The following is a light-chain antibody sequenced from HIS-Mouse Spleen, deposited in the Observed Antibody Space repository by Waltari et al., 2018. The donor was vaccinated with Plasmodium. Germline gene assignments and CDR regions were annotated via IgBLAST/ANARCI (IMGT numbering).Light chain of an antibody. V-gene: IGLV2-8*01. CDR1: SSDVGGYNY. Sequence: QSALTQPPSASGSPGQSVTISCTGTSSDVGGYNYVSWYQQPPGKAPKLMIYEVSKLPSGVPARSSGSKSGTTASLTVSVLQAEDEADYYCSSHAGSNNLVFGGGTKLTVL. J-gene: IGLJ2*01. CDR3: SSHAGSNNLV. CDR2: EVS.